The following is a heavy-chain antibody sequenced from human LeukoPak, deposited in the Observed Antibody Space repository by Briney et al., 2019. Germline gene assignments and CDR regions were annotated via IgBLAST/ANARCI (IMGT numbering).Heavy chain of an antibody. J-gene: IGHJ6*02. CDR1: GFTFSIFG. CDR3: AKDVSSNDFWSGYFVAPDRGMDV. CDR2: LSYDGSNK. Sequence: GGSLRLSCAASGFTFSIFGIHAVRQAPGKGLEWVALLSYDGSNKYYEDSVKGRFTISRDNSKNTLYLQMNRLRPEDTAVYYCAKDVSSNDFWSGYFVAPDRGMDVWGQGTTVTVSS. V-gene: IGHV3-30*18. D-gene: IGHD3-3*01.